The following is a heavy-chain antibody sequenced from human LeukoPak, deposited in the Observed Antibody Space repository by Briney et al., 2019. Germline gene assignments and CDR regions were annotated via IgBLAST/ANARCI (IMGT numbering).Heavy chain of an antibody. CDR2: ISGSGGST. CDR1: GFTFSSYT. Sequence: GGSLRLSCAASGFTFSSYTMSWVRQAPGKGLEWVSAISGSGGSTYYADSVKGRFTISRDNSKNTLYLQMNSLRAEDTAVYYCAKDGREWPRSLDYWGQGTLVTVSA. J-gene: IGHJ4*02. V-gene: IGHV3-23*01. CDR3: AKDGREWPRSLDY. D-gene: IGHD5-12*01.